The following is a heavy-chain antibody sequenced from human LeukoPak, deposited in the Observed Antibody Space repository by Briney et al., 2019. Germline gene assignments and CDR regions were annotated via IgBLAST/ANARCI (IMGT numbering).Heavy chain of an antibody. CDR3: AGYSSGWFGAFHI. Sequence: GGSLRLSCAASGFTFSDYYMSWIRQAPGKGLEWLSYIISTGGTIYYADSVKGRFNISRDNAKNSLYLQMNSLRAEDTAVYYCAGYSSGWFGAFHIWGQGTMVTVSS. V-gene: IGHV3-11*04. CDR1: GFTFSDYY. J-gene: IGHJ3*02. D-gene: IGHD6-19*01. CDR2: IISTGGTI.